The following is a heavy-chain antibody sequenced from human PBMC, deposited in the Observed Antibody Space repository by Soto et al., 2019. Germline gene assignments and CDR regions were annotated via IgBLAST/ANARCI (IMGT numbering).Heavy chain of an antibody. CDR1: GYSFTNYW. CDR2: IYPGDSDT. Sequence: PGESLKISCKGSGYSFTNYWIAWVRQKPGRGLEWMGIIYPGDSDTTYSPSFEGRVTISADKSITTAYLQWSSLKASDTAMYYCARRQRNGFYPGDGLDVWGQGTTVTVSS. J-gene: IGHJ6*02. V-gene: IGHV5-51*01. CDR3: ARRQRNGFYPGDGLDV. D-gene: IGHD3-3*01.